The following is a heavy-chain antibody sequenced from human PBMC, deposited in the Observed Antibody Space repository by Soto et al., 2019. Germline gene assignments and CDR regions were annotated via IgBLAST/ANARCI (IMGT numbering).Heavy chain of an antibody. J-gene: IGHJ6*03. D-gene: IGHD2-21*01. V-gene: IGHV3-74*01. CDR2: INSDGSST. CDR1: GFTFSSYW. CDR3: ARVRVVMTTYYYYMDV. Sequence: HPGGSLRLSCAASGFTFSSYWMHWVRQAPGKGLVWVSRINSDGSSTSYADSVKGRFTISRDNAKNTLYLQMNSLRAEDTAVYYCARVRVVMTTYYYYMDVWGKGTTVTVSS.